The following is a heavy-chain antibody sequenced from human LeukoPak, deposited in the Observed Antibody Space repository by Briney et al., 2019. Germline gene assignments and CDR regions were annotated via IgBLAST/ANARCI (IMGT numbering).Heavy chain of an antibody. CDR2: TYYRSKWYN. D-gene: IGHD4-17*01. Sequence: SQTLSLTCAISGDSVSSNSAAWNWIRQSPSRGLEWLGRTYYRSKWYNDYAVSVKSRITVNPDTSKNQFSLQLNSVTPEDTAVYYCAREPYYGDYLSGACDIWGQGTMVTVSS. J-gene: IGHJ3*02. CDR1: GDSVSSNSAA. V-gene: IGHV6-1*01. CDR3: AREPYYGDYLSGACDI.